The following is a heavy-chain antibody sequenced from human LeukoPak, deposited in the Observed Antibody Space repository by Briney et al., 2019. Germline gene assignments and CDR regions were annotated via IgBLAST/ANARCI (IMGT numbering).Heavy chain of an antibody. V-gene: IGHV4-38-2*02. J-gene: IGHJ4*02. Sequence: PSETLSLTCTVSGYSISSGYYWGWIRQPPGKGLEWIGSIYQSGSTYYNPSLKSRVTISGDTSKNQFSLKLSSVTAADTAVYYCARGANGGSNSLAGAYYFAYWGQGTLVTVS. CDR2: IYQSGST. CDR1: GYSISSGYY. CDR3: ARGANGGSNSLAGAYYFAY. D-gene: IGHD1-26*01.